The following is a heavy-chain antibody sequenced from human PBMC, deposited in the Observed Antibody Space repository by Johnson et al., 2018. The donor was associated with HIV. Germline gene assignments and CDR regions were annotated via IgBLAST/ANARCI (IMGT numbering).Heavy chain of an antibody. CDR1: GFTFDDYA. CDR2: ISWNSGSI. V-gene: IGHV3-9*01. J-gene: IGHJ3*02. Sequence: VQLVESGGGLVQPGRSLRLSCAASGFTFDDYAMHWVRQAPGKGLEWVSGISWNSGSIGYADSVKGRFTISRDNAKNSLYLQMNSLRAEDTALYYCAKDLPGYSSSWYGAFDIWGQGTMVTVSS. CDR3: AKDLPGYSSSWYGAFDI. D-gene: IGHD6-13*01.